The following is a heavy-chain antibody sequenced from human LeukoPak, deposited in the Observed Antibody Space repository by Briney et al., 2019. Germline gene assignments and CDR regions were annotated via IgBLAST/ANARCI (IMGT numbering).Heavy chain of an antibody. Sequence: SETLSLTCTVSGGSISSSSYYWGWIRQPPGKGLEWIGSIYYSGSTYYNPSLKSRVTISVDTSKNQFSLKLSSVTAADTAVYYCASLAHDYSNYYYYYYMDVWGKGTTVTVSS. CDR2: IYYSGST. D-gene: IGHD4-11*01. CDR3: ASLAHDYSNYYYYYYMDV. CDR1: GGSISSSSYY. V-gene: IGHV4-39*07. J-gene: IGHJ6*03.